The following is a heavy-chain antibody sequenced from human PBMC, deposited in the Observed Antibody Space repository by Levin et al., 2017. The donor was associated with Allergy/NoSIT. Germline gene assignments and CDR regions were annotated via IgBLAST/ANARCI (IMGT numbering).Heavy chain of an antibody. V-gene: IGHV4-34*01. D-gene: IGHD4-17*01. J-gene: IGHJ3*01. CDR2: ISHRGFT. Sequence: SETLSLTCAVYGGSFGGYYWSWIRQSPGKGLEWIGEISHRGFTTYNPSLESRVTMSVDTSRNQFSVRLNSVTAVDTAMYYCAVFSLRYGAFDLWGQGTMVTVSS. CDR1: GGSFGGYY. CDR3: AVFSLRYGAFDL.